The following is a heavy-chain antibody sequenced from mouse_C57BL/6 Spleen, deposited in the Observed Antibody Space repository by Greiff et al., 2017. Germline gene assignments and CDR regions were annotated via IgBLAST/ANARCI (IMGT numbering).Heavy chain of an antibody. Sequence: QVQLQQSDAELVKPGASVKISCKVSGYTFTDHTIHWMKQRPEQGLEWIGYIYPRDGSTKYNEKFKGKATLTADKSSSTAYMQLNSLTSDDSAVYFCATSPDGYYVSYYFDYWGQGTTLTVSS. J-gene: IGHJ2*01. V-gene: IGHV1-78*01. D-gene: IGHD2-3*01. CDR3: ATSPDGYYVSYYFDY. CDR2: IYPRDGST. CDR1: GYTFTDHT.